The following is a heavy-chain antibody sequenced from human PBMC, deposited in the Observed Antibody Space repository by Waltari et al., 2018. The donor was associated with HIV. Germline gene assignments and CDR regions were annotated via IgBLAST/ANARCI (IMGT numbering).Heavy chain of an antibody. CDR2: INHSGST. CDR1: GGSFSGYY. Sequence: QVQLQQWGAGLLKLSETLSLTCAVYGGSFSGYYWSWIRQPPGKGLEWIGEINHSGSTNYNPSLKSRVTISVDTSKNQFSLKLSAVTAAEAAVYYCATEYCSSTSCYEGSNWFDPWGQGTLVT. D-gene: IGHD2-2*01. J-gene: IGHJ5*02. CDR3: ATEYCSSTSCYEGSNWFDP. V-gene: IGHV4-34*01.